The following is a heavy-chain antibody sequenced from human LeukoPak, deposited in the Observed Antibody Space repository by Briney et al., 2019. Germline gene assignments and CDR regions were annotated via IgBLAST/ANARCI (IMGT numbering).Heavy chain of an antibody. Sequence: PSETLSLTCTVSGGSISSYYWSWIRQPAGKGLEWIGRIYTSGSTNYNPSLKSRVTMSVDTSKNQFSLKLSSVTAADTAVYYCARDRLLPDFWSGYYVDYWGQGTLVTVSS. J-gene: IGHJ4*02. CDR2: IYTSGST. CDR1: GGSISSYY. V-gene: IGHV4-4*07. D-gene: IGHD3-3*01. CDR3: ARDRLLPDFWSGYYVDY.